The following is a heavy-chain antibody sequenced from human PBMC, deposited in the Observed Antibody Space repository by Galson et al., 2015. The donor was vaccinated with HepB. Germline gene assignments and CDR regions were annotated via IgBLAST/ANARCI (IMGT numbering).Heavy chain of an antibody. Sequence: SLRLSCEASGFTFSSYWMHWVRQAPGKGLVWVSRINSDGSSTSYADSVKGRFTISRDNAKNTLYLQMNSLRAEDTAVYYCARPTVVTGGAFDIWGQGTMVTVSS. J-gene: IGHJ3*02. CDR1: GFTFSSYW. CDR3: ARPTVVTGGAFDI. V-gene: IGHV3-74*01. D-gene: IGHD4-23*01. CDR2: INSDGSST.